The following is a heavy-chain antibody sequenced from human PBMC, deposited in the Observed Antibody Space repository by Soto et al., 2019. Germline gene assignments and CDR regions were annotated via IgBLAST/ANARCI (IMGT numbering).Heavy chain of an antibody. CDR3: ARFDWLSAWFDP. CDR2: ISAYNDNI. CDR1: GYTFTDYA. V-gene: IGHV1-18*01. Sequence: QVQLVQSGAEVKKPGASVKVSCKASGYTFTDYAVSWVRQAPGQGLEWMGWISAYNDNINYAQKFQGRVTMTTETSMSTVYMELRSLRSDDTAVYFCARFDWLSAWFDPWGQGTPVTVSS. J-gene: IGHJ5*02. D-gene: IGHD3-9*01.